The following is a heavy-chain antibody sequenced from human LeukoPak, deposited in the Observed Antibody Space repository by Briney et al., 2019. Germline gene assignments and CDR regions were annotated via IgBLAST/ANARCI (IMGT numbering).Heavy chain of an antibody. V-gene: IGHV4-59*08. CDR2: IYYSGST. CDR1: GGSISGYY. J-gene: IGHJ3*02. D-gene: IGHD3-22*01. Sequence: PSETLSLTCTVSGGSISGYYWSWIRQPPGKGLEWIGYIYYSGSTNYNPSLKSRVTISVDTSKNQFSLKLSSVTAADTAVYYCARMYFYDSSGFQKGAFDIWGQGTMVTVSS. CDR3: ARMYFYDSSGFQKGAFDI.